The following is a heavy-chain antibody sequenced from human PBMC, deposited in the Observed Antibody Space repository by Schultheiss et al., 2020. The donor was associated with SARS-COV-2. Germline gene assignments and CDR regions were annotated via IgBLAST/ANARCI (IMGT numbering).Heavy chain of an antibody. V-gene: IGHV4-39*01. CDR3: ARGGVVVVTAKEHDAFDI. CDR1: GGSISSSSYY. Sequence: SETLSLTCTVSGGSISSSSYYWGWIRQPPGKGLEWIGSIYYSGSTYYNPSLKSRVTISVDTSKNQFSLKLSSVTAADTAVYYCARGGVVVVTAKEHDAFDIWGQGTMVTVSS. J-gene: IGHJ3*02. D-gene: IGHD2-21*02. CDR2: IYYSGST.